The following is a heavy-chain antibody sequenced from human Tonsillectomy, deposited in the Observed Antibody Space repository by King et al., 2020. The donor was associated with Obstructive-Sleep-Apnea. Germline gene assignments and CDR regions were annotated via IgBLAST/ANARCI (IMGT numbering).Heavy chain of an antibody. V-gene: IGHV3-30*02. CDR1: GLTFSSYG. J-gene: IGHJ4*02. D-gene: IGHD5-24*01. CDR2: IRYDGSNK. Sequence: QLVQSGGGVVQPGRSLRLSCAASGLTFSSYGMHWVRQAPGKGLEWVAFIRYDGSNKYYADSVKGRFTISRDNSKNTLYLQMNSLRAEDTAVYYCAKLATITRTPDDYWGQGTLVTVSS. CDR3: AKLATITRTPDDY.